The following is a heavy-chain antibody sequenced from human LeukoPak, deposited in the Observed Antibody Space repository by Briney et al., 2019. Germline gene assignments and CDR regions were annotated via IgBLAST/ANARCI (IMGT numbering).Heavy chain of an antibody. V-gene: IGHV4-59*06. D-gene: IGHD2-15*01. CDR1: GGSISSYY. CDR3: ARDTSRVVAATGFDP. Sequence: PSETLSLTCTVSGGSISSYYWSWIRQPPGKGLEWIGYIYYSGSTYYNPSLKSRVTISVDTSKNQFSLKLSSVTAADTAVYYCARDTSRVVAATGFDPWGQGTLVTVSS. CDR2: IYYSGST. J-gene: IGHJ5*02.